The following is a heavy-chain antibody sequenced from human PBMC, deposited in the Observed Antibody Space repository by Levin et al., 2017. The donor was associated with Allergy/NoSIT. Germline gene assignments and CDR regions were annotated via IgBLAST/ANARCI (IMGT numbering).Heavy chain of an antibody. D-gene: IGHD1-26*01. CDR3: ARLYSGTYPGHFDY. V-gene: IGHV4-38-2*01. J-gene: IGHJ4*02. CDR2: LYHSGNT. Sequence: ESLKISCAVSDSSISSGSDWGWIRQPPGKGLEWIGNLYHSGNTYYNPSLKSRVTISVDTSKNQFSLKLSSVTAADTAMYFCARLYSGTYPGHFDYWAREPWSPSPQ. CDR1: DSSISSGSD.